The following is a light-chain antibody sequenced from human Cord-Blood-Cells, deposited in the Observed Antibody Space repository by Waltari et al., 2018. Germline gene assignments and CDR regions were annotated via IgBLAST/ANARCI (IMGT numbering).Light chain of an antibody. CDR2: GAS. V-gene: IGKV3-15*01. J-gene: IGKJ1*01. CDR1: QSVSSN. Sequence: EIVMTQSQATLSVSQGERATLSRRASQSVSSNLAWYQQKPGQDPRLLIYGASTRATGIPAKFSGSGSGTEFTLTISSLQSEDFAVYYCQQYNNWPPGTFGQGTKVEIK. CDR3: QQYNNWPPGT.